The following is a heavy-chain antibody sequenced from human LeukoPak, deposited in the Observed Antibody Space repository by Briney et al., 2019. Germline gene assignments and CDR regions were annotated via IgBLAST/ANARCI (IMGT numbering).Heavy chain of an antibody. CDR1: GFTFSSYA. CDR2: ISGSGGST. J-gene: IGHJ4*02. CDR3: AKALMVRGVFWAPPLDY. Sequence: GGSLRLSCAASGFTFSSYAMSWVRQAPGKGLELVSAISGSGGSTYYADSVKGRFTISRDNSKNTLYLQMNSLRAEDTAVYYCAKALMVRGVFWAPPLDYWGQGTLVTVSS. V-gene: IGHV3-23*01. D-gene: IGHD3-10*01.